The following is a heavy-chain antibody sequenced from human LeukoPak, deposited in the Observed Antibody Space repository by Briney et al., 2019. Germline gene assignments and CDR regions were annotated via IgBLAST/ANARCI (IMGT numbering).Heavy chain of an antibody. Sequence: GGSLRLSCAASGFTFSSYSMNWVRQAPGKGLEWVSSISSSSSYIYYADSVKGRFTISRDNAKNSLYLQMNSLRAEDTAVYYCAGDLGRTVATFGGVIVKGGSFDYWGQGTLVTVSS. D-gene: IGHD3-16*02. CDR2: ISSSSSYI. V-gene: IGHV3-21*01. CDR3: AGDLGRTVATFGGVIVKGGSFDY. J-gene: IGHJ4*02. CDR1: GFTFSSYS.